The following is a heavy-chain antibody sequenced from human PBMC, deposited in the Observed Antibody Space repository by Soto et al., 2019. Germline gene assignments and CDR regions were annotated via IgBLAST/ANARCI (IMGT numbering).Heavy chain of an antibody. V-gene: IGHV3-21*01. J-gene: IGHJ4*02. CDR3: LIAVAGSFAPDY. D-gene: IGHD6-19*01. Sequence: GALRLSCAASGFTFSTYSMNWVRRAPGKGLEWVSYISSSSTYIYYADSVKGRFTISRDNAKNSLYLQMNSLRAEDTAVYYCLIAVAGSFAPDYWGQGTLVTVSS. CDR1: GFTFSTYS. CDR2: ISSSSTYI.